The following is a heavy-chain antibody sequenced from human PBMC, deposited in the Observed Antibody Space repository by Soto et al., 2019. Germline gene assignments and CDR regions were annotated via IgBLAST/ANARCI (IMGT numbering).Heavy chain of an antibody. CDR1: GFTFSSYA. Sequence: GGSLRLSCAASGFTFSSYAMSWVRQAPGKGLEWVSAISGSGGSTYYADSVKGRFTISRDNSKNTLYLQMNSLRAEDTAVYYCAKDLRFRGVITSSWRPAPHFDFRGPGTLVTLSS. CDR3: AKDLRFRGVITSSWRPAPHFDF. CDR2: ISGSGGST. V-gene: IGHV3-23*01. J-gene: IGHJ4*02. D-gene: IGHD3-10*01.